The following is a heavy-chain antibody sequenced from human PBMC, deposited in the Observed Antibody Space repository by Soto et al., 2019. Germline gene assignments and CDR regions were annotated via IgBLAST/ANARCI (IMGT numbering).Heavy chain of an antibody. Sequence: ASVKVSCKASGYTFTSYDIYWVRQATGQGLEWMGWMNPNTGNSAYAQKFRGRVTVTSDTSINTVHMELNSLRSEDTAVCYCARRAETNGWNGFGADKYYFDFWGQGTLVTVSS. J-gene: IGHJ4*02. CDR2: MNPNTGNS. CDR3: ARRAETNGWNGFGADKYYFDF. D-gene: IGHD1-1*01. CDR1: GYTFTSYD. V-gene: IGHV1-8*01.